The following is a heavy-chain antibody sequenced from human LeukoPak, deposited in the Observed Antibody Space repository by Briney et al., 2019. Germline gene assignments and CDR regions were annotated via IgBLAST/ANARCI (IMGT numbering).Heavy chain of an antibody. CDR1: GFTFRNFG. V-gene: IGHV3-23*01. D-gene: IGHD3-22*01. Sequence: GGSLRLSCAASGFTFRNFGMSWVRQAPGKGLEWVSIISGTIGSTLYADSVRVRFTISRANYKITLYLQMNSQRAEDTAVYYCAKRGGYDSTGYYFDSWGQGTLVTVSS. CDR2: ISGTIGST. CDR3: AKRGGYDSTGYYFDS. J-gene: IGHJ4*02.